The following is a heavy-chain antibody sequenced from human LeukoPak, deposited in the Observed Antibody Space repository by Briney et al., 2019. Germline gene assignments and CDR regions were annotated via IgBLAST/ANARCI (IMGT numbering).Heavy chain of an antibody. CDR1: GGSISSYY. J-gene: IGHJ4*02. V-gene: IGHV4-4*07. CDR3: ARGSYSSSSLWYFDY. D-gene: IGHD6-6*01. CDR2: IYISGST. Sequence: SETLSLTCTVSGGSISSYYWSWIRQPAGKGLEWIGRIYISGSTNYNPSLKSRVTMSVDTSKNQFSLKLSSVTAADTAVYYGARGSYSSSSLWYFDYWGQGTLVTVSS.